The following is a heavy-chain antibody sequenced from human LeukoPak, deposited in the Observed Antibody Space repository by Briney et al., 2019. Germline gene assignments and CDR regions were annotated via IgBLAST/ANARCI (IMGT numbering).Heavy chain of an antibody. CDR1: GGSISSGSYY. V-gene: IGHV4-61*02. CDR2: IYTSGST. J-gene: IGHJ6*03. Sequence: SETLSLTCTVSGGSISSGSYYWSWIRQPAGKGLEWIGRIYTSGSTNYNPSLKSRVTISVDTSKNQFSLKLSSVTAADTAAYYCARAHPYYYYYMDVWGKGTTVTVSS. CDR3: ARAHPYYYYYMDV.